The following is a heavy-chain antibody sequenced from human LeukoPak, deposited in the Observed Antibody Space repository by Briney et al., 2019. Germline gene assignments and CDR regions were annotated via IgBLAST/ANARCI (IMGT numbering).Heavy chain of an antibody. J-gene: IGHJ5*02. Sequence: PGGSLRLSCAASGFTFSNYSMNWVRQAPGKGLEWVSSISSSSSYIYYADSVKGRFTISRDNAKSSLYLQLNSLRAEDTAVYYCARGVITFGGVIVSWGQGTLVTVSS. CDR2: ISSSSSYI. V-gene: IGHV3-21*01. CDR3: ARGVITFGGVIVS. D-gene: IGHD3-16*02. CDR1: GFTFSNYS.